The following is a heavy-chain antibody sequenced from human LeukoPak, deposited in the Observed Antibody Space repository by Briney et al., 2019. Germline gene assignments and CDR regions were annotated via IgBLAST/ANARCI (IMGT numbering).Heavy chain of an antibody. CDR2: INHSGNT. J-gene: IGHJ4*02. CDR1: GGSFSGYY. CDR3: ASLTPTINYGSGTTIDY. D-gene: IGHD3-10*01. V-gene: IGHV4-34*01. Sequence: SETLSLTCAVYGGSFSGYYWSWIPQPPGKGLEWIGEINHSGNTNYNPSLKSRVTISVDTSKNQFSLKLSSVTAADTAVYYCASLTPTINYGSGTTIDYWGQGTLVTVSS.